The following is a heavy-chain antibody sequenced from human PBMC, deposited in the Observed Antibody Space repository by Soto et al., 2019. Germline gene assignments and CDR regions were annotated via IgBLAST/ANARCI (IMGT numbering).Heavy chain of an antibody. D-gene: IGHD6-13*01. CDR2: ISSSNSTI. V-gene: IGHV3-48*01. J-gene: IGHJ5*02. Sequence: GGSLRLSCAASGFTFSSYSMNWVRQAPGKGLEWVSYISSSNSTIYYADYVKGRFTISRDNAKNSLYLQINSLRAEDTAVYYCARHPERIAQIGWFDPWGQGTLVTVSS. CDR1: GFTFSSYS. CDR3: ARHPERIAQIGWFDP.